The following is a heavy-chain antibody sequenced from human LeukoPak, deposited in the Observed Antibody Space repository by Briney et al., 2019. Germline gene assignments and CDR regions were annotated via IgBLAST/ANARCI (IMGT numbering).Heavy chain of an antibody. D-gene: IGHD5-12*01. V-gene: IGHV4-34*01. CDR3: ASXPGHAAVDRTP. CDR1: GGSFSGYY. Sequence: SETLSLTCAVYGGSFSGYYWSWIRQPPGKGLEWIGEINHSGSTNYNPSLKSRVTISVDTSKNQFSLKLSSVTAADTAVYYCASXPGHAAVDRTPWGQGTLVTVSS. J-gene: IGHJ5*02. CDR2: INHSGST.